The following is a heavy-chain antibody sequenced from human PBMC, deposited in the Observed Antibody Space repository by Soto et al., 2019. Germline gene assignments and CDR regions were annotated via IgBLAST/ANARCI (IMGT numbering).Heavy chain of an antibody. J-gene: IGHJ5*02. CDR2: VHSSGIT. CDR3: ARGLTMGQLPSHFDH. D-gene: IGHD3-16*01. CDR1: GGSVSNDNFY. V-gene: IGHV4-61*01. Sequence: ETLCLSSTVSGGSVSNDNFYWSWIRQPPGKGLEWIGYVHSSGITNYSPSLKRRVTISVETSRNQFSLRLSSVTAADTAVYYCARGLTMGQLPSHFDHWGQGTLVTVSS.